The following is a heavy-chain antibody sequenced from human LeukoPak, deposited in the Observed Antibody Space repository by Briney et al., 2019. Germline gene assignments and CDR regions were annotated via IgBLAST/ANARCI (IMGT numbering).Heavy chain of an antibody. CDR2: ISSSSSTI. J-gene: IGHJ4*02. Sequence: PGGSLRLSCAASGFTFSSYSMNWVRQAPGKGLEWVSYISSSSSTIYYADSVKGRFTVSRDNAKNSLYLQMNSLRAEDTAVYYCARDTIAAAGAFDYWGQGTLVTVSS. CDR1: GFTFSSYS. D-gene: IGHD6-13*01. V-gene: IGHV3-48*04. CDR3: ARDTIAAAGAFDY.